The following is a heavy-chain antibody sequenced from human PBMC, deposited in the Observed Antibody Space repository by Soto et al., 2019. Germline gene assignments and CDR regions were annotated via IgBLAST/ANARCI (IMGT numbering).Heavy chain of an antibody. Sequence: GRSLRLSCAASGFSFTNFAMSWVRQAPGKGLEWVAGIGASGDITWYADSVKGRLSISRDNSKNTLYLQLNSLRFEDTAVYYCAKDDFTDRGDDYFDYWGPGTRVTVSS. CDR2: IGASGDIT. J-gene: IGHJ4*02. CDR1: GFSFTNFA. CDR3: AKDDFTDRGDDYFDY. V-gene: IGHV3-23*01. D-gene: IGHD2-21*02.